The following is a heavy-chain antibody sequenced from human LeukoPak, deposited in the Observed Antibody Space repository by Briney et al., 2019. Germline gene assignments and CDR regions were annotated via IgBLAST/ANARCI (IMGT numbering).Heavy chain of an antibody. CDR1: GGTFSSYA. V-gene: IGHV1-69*04. CDR3: ARALSGYSYGYGCGY. D-gene: IGHD5-18*01. CDR2: IIPILGIA. J-gene: IGHJ4*02. Sequence: SVKVSCKASGGTFSSYAISWVRQAPGQGLEWMGRIIPILGIANYAQKFQGRVTITADKSTSTAYMELSSLRSEDTAVYYCARALSGYSYGYGCGYWGQGTLVTVSS.